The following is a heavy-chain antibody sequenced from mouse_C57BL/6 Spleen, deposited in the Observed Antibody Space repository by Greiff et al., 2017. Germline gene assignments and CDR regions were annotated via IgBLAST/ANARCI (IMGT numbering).Heavy chain of an antibody. CDR1: GFTFSSYA. CDR3: ARDCYGSSYYWYFDV. CDR2: ISDGGSYT. J-gene: IGHJ1*03. Sequence: DVKLVESGGGLVKPGGSLKLSCAASGFTFSSYAMSWVRQTPEKRLEWVATISDGGSYTYYPDNVKGRFTISRDNAKNNLYLQMSHLKSEDTAMYYCARDCYGSSYYWYFDVWGTGTTVTVSS. D-gene: IGHD1-1*01. V-gene: IGHV5-4*01.